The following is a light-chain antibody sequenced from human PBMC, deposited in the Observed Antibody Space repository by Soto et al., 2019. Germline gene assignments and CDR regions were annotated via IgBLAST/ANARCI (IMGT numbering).Light chain of an antibody. V-gene: IGKV1-9*01. Sequence: HFTHSASFLSASVGDRVTITCRASQGISNYLAWYQQKAGKAPNLLIYAASTLQSGVPSRFSGSGSGTEFTLTISSLQTEDFATYYCQQVNSYPITFGQGTRLEIK. CDR1: QGISNY. CDR2: AAS. CDR3: QQVNSYPIT. J-gene: IGKJ5*01.